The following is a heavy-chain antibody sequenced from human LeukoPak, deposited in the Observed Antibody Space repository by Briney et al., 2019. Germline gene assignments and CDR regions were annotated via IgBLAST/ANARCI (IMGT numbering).Heavy chain of an antibody. CDR3: ARGPGETYYYDSSGYPLDY. CDR2: TYYSGST. J-gene: IGHJ4*02. CDR1: GGSISSYY. D-gene: IGHD3-22*01. V-gene: IGHV4-59*01. Sequence: PSETLSLTCTVSGGSISSYYWSWIRQPPGKGLEWIGYTYYSGSTNYNPSLKSRVTISVDTSKNQFSLKLSSVTAADTAVYYCARGPGETYYYDSSGYPLDYWGQGTLVTVSS.